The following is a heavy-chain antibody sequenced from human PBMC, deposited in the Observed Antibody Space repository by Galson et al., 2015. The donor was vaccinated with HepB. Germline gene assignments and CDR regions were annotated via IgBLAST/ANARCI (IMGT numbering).Heavy chain of an antibody. D-gene: IGHD7-27*01. CDR2: IYYSGST. J-gene: IGHJ3*02. CDR1: GGSISSSSYY. CDR3: AHGNGGPTPEDAFDI. V-gene: IGHV4-39*07. Sequence: CTVSGGSISSSSYYWGWIRQPPGKGLEWIGSIYYSGSTYYNPSLKSRVTISVDTSKNQFSLKLSSVTAADTAVYYCAHGNGGPTPEDAFDIWGQGTMVTVSS.